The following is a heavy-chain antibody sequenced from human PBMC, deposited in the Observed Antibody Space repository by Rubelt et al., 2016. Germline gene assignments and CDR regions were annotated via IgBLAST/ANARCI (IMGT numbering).Heavy chain of an antibody. CDR3: ARDGSGWSER. CDR2: ISGDRGNT. D-gene: IGHD6-19*01. CDR1: GFTFNNYH. J-gene: IGHJ4*02. Sequence: QAQLVQSGAEVKKPGASVTVYCKASGFTFNNYHFTWVRQAPGQGLEWMGWISGDRGNTDYVQKFQGRVTMTTATSTSTAYMELRSLRSDDTAVYYCARDGSGWSERWGQGTLVTVSS. V-gene: IGHV1-18*01.